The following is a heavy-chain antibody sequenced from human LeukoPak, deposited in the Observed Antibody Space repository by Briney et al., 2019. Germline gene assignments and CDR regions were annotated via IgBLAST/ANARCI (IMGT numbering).Heavy chain of an antibody. CDR2: IYYSGST. CDR3: ARPGIAARPLAFDI. J-gene: IGHJ3*02. Sequence: SETLALTCVVSGGSIYSPNWWTWVRQPPGKGLEWIGSIYYSGSTYYNPSLKSRVTISVDTSKNQFSLKLSSVTAADTAVYYCARPGIAARPLAFDIWGQGTMVTVSS. V-gene: IGHV4-39*01. CDR1: GGSIYSPNW. D-gene: IGHD6-6*01.